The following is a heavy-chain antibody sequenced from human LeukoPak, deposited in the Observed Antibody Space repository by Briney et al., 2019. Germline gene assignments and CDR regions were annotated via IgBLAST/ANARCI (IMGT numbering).Heavy chain of an antibody. CDR3: ASSGELLWFGELYWFDP. Sequence: SVKVSCKASGGTFSSYAISWVRQAPGQGLEWMGRIIPILGIANYAQKFQGRVTITADKSTSTAYMELSSLRSEDTAVYYCASSGELLWFGELYWFDPWGQGTLVTVSS. J-gene: IGHJ5*02. D-gene: IGHD3-10*01. CDR1: GGTFSSYA. CDR2: IIPILGIA. V-gene: IGHV1-69*04.